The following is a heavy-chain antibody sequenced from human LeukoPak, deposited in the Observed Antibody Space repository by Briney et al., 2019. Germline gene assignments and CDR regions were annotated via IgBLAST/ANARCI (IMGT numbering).Heavy chain of an antibody. V-gene: IGHV1-46*03. CDR2: INPSSGST. CDR1: GYTFTSYY. CDR3: ARGFSEYHDSTGYYGNFDY. J-gene: IGHJ4*02. Sequence: ASVKVSCKASGYTFTSYYMHWLRQAPGQGPEWMGIINPSSGSTRYAQKFQGRVTVTRDTSTGTVYMELSSLRSEDTAVYYCARGFSEYHDSTGYYGNFDYWGQGTLVTVSS. D-gene: IGHD3-22*01.